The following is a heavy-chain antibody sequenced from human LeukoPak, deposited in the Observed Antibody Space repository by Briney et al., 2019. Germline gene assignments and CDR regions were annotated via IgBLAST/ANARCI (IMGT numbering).Heavy chain of an antibody. CDR3: ARRDDSSGYHKIFDY. D-gene: IGHD3-22*01. V-gene: IGHV4-39*01. Sequence: SETLSLTCTVSGVSISSSNSYWGWIRQPPGKGLEWIGSIYYSGNTYYNASLKSQVSISIDTSKNQFSLRLTPVTAADTAVYYCARRDDSSGYHKIFDYWGPGTLVTVSS. CDR2: IYYSGNT. J-gene: IGHJ4*02. CDR1: GVSISSSNSY.